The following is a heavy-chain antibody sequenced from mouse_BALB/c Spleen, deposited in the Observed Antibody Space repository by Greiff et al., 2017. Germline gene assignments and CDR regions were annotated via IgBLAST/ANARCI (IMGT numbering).Heavy chain of an antibody. CDR2: INPSNGRT. J-gene: IGHJ1*01. CDR3: ARWLLRYFDV. CDR1: GYTFTSYW. Sequence: VQLQQPGAELVKPGASVKLSCKASGYTFTSYWMHWVKQRPGQGLEWIGEINPSNGRTNYNEKFKSKATLTVDKSSSTAYMQLSSLTSEDSAVYYCARWLLRYFDVWGAGTTVTVSS. D-gene: IGHD2-3*01. V-gene: IGHV1S81*02.